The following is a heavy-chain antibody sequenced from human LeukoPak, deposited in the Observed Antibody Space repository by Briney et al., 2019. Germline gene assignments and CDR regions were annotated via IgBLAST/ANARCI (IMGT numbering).Heavy chain of an antibody. D-gene: IGHD1-26*01. Sequence: ASVKVSCKASGYTFTSYYMHWVRQAPGQGLEWMGRTIPILGIANYSQKFQGRVTITADKSTSTAYMELSSLRSEDTAVYYCARGIVGATTLRFDYWGQGTLVTVSS. J-gene: IGHJ4*02. CDR3: ARGIVGATTLRFDY. V-gene: IGHV1-69*02. CDR2: TIPILGIA. CDR1: GYTFTSYY.